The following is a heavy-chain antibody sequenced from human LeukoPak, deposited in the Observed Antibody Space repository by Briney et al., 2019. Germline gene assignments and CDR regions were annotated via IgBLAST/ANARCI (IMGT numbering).Heavy chain of an antibody. CDR2: INPNSGGT. CDR1: GYTFNAYY. CDR3: ALLIIAAAGTDY. V-gene: IGHV1-2*02. J-gene: IGHJ4*02. Sequence: ASVKVSCKTSGYTFNAYYMHWVRQAPGQGLEWMGWINPNSGGTNYAQKFQGRVTMTRDTSISTAYMELSRLRSDDTAVYYCALLIIAAAGTDYWGQGTLVTVSS. D-gene: IGHD6-13*01.